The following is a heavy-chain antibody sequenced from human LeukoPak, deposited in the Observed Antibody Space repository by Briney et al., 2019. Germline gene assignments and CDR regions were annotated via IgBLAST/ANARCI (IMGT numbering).Heavy chain of an antibody. CDR3: ARAAFWRYSNSRRGPIPDY. CDR1: GYTFTGYY. Sequence: ASVKVSCKASGYTFTGYYMHWVQQAPGQGLEWMGWINPNSGGTNYAQKFQGRVTITRNTSISTAYMELSSLRSEDTAVYYCARAAFWRYSNSRRGPIPDYWGQGTLVTVSS. V-gene: IGHV1-2*02. CDR2: INPNSGGT. J-gene: IGHJ4*02. D-gene: IGHD4-11*01.